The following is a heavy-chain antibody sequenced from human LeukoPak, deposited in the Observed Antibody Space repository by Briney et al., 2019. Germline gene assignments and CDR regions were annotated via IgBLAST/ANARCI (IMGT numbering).Heavy chain of an antibody. CDR3: AKDRWKTVVRGPDY. V-gene: IGHV3-33*06. D-gene: IGHD3-10*01. J-gene: IGHJ4*02. CDR2: IWYDGSNK. Sequence: GGSLRLSCAASGFTFSSYGMHWVRQAPGKGLEWVAVIWYDGSNKYYADSVKGRFTFSRDNSKNTLYLQMNSLRAEDTAVYYCAKDRWKTVVRGPDYWGQGTLVTVSS. CDR1: GFTFSSYG.